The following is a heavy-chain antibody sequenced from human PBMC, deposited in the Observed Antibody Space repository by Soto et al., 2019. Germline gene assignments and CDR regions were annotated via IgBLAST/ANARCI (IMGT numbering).Heavy chain of an antibody. CDR1: GFTFSDYY. Sequence: GGSLRLSCAASGFTFSDYYMSWIRQAPGKGLEWVSYITSSGSTIYYADSVKGRFTISRDNAKNSLYLQMNSLRAEDTAVYYCAREKTATVTVDYWGQGTLVTVSS. J-gene: IGHJ4*02. CDR2: ITSSGSTI. V-gene: IGHV3-11*01. D-gene: IGHD5-18*01. CDR3: AREKTATVTVDY.